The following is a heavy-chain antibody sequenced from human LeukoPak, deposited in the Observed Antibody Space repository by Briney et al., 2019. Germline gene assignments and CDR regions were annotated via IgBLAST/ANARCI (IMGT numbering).Heavy chain of an antibody. Sequence: GGSLRLSCAASGFTFSSYSMMWVRQAPGKGLEWVSFISGSLDSNIYYADSVKGRFTISRDNAKNSLYLQMNSLRAEDTAVYYCARGVRDILSGYYTDYYFYYMDVWGKGTTVTVSS. CDR2: ISGSLDSNI. J-gene: IGHJ6*03. D-gene: IGHD3-9*01. CDR1: GFTFSSYS. V-gene: IGHV3-48*01. CDR3: ARGVRDILSGYYTDYYFYYMDV.